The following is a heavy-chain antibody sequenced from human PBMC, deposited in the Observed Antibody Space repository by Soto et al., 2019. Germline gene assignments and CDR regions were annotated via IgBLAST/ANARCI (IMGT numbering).Heavy chain of an antibody. CDR2: ISLNSGSI. V-gene: IGHV3-9*01. CDR1: GFTFDDYA. J-gene: IGHJ3*02. Sequence: VQLVESGGGLVQPGRSLRLSCAASGFTFDDYAMHWVRQAPGKGLEWVTGISLNSGSIGYADSVKGRFTISRDNAKNSLYLHMNSLRAEDTALYYCAKGTTSIPKYDAFDIWGQGTMVTVSS. CDR3: AKGTTSIPKYDAFDI.